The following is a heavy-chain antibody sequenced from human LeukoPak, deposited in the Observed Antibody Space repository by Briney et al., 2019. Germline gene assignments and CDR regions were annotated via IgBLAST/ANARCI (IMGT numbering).Heavy chain of an antibody. V-gene: IGHV3-7*03. J-gene: IGHJ4*02. CDR1: GFTFSSYA. D-gene: IGHD3-16*01. CDR3: ARDNPFGGY. Sequence: PGRSLRLSCAASGFTFSSYAMHWVRQAPGKGLEWVANIKQDGGEKNYVDSVKGRFTISRDNAKNSLYLQMNSLRAEDTALYYCARDNPFGGYWGQGTLVTVSS. CDR2: IKQDGGEK.